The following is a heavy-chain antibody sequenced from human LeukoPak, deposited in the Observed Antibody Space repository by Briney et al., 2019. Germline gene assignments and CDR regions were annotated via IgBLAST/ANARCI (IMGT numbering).Heavy chain of an antibody. J-gene: IGHJ4*02. CDR3: ARSRGPNYGDYELDY. V-gene: IGHV1-46*02. D-gene: IGHD4-17*01. CDR1: GYTFKSYA. Sequence: ASVKVSCKASGYTFKSYAITWVRQAPGQGLEWMGIINPSGGSTSYAQKFQGRVTMTRDMSTSTVYMELSSLRSEDTAVYYCARSRGPNYGDYELDYWGQGTLVTVSS. CDR2: INPSGGST.